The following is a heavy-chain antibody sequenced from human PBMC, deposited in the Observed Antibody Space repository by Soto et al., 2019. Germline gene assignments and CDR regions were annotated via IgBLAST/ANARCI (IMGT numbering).Heavy chain of an antibody. J-gene: IGHJ4*02. CDR2: INAANGDT. D-gene: IGHD3-10*01. V-gene: IGHV1-3*01. CDR3: AGKDYYDSGSYHFDY. CDR1: GYIFSTFP. Sequence: ASVKVSCKASGYIFSTFPMHWVRQAPGQNLEWMGWINAANGDTGYSQNFQGRVTITRDTSASTAYMELSGLRSQDTAVYYCAGKDYYDSGSYHFDYWGQGTLVTVSS.